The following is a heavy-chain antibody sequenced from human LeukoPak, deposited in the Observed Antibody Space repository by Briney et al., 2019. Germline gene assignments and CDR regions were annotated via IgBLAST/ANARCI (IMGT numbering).Heavy chain of an antibody. J-gene: IGHJ4*02. V-gene: IGHV3-21*01. D-gene: IGHD4-17*01. CDR2: IFPSSDEI. Sequence: GGSLRLSCAASGFTFSSYWMHWVRQAPGKGLEWVSSIFPSSDEIHYADSVKGRFTISRNNAKNSLYLQMNSLRAEDTAVYYCARAGYNYGDYNFDYWGQGTLVTVSS. CDR1: GFTFSSYW. CDR3: ARAGYNYGDYNFDY.